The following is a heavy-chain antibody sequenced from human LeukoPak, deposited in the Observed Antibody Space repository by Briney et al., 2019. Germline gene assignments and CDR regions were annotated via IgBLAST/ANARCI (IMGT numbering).Heavy chain of an antibody. CDR1: GFTFSNSW. D-gene: IGHD2-2*01. Sequence: GGSLRLSCAASGFTFSNSWMHWVRHAPGKGLEWVARINSDGGNTAYADSVKGRFTISRDNAKNTLFLQMNSLRVEDTAEYYCTRAYQQHLINWLDPWGQGTLVTVSS. CDR2: INSDGGNT. J-gene: IGHJ5*02. CDR3: TRAYQQHLINWLDP. V-gene: IGHV3-74*03.